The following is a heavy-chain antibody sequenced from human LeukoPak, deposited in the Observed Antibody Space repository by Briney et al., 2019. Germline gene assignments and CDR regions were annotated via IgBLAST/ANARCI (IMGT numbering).Heavy chain of an antibody. CDR2: IYYSGST. CDR3: ARDQEMLYQKVDYYCGMDV. D-gene: IGHD2-8*01. CDR1: GGSISSGGYY. V-gene: IGHV4-31*03. J-gene: IGHJ6*02. Sequence: SETLSLTCTVSGGSISSGGYYWSWIRQHPGKGLEWIGYIYYSGSTYYNPSLKSRVTISVDTSKNQFSLKLSSVTAADTAVYYCARDQEMLYQKVDYYCGMDVWGQGTTVTVSS.